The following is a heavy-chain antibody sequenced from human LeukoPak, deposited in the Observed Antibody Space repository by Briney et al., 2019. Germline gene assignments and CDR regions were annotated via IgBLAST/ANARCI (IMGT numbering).Heavy chain of an antibody. CDR1: GGSISSYY. J-gene: IGHJ5*02. CDR2: IYYSGST. D-gene: IGHD2-2*01. CDR3: ATRYCSSTSCSTEWFDP. Sequence: TPSETLSLTCTVSGGSISSYYWSWIRQPPGKGLEWIGYIYYSGSTNYNPSLKSRVTISVDTSKDQFSLKLSSVTAADTAVYYCATRYCSSTSCSTEWFDPWGQGTLVTVSS. V-gene: IGHV4-59*01.